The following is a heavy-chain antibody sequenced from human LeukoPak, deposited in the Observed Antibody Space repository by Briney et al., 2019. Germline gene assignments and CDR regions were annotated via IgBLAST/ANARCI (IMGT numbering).Heavy chain of an antibody. V-gene: IGHV3-53*01. CDR1: GFTVSSNY. D-gene: IGHD5-18*01. CDR3: ARVDTAMPVGAFDI. CDR2: IYSGGST. J-gene: IGHJ3*02. Sequence: GGSLRLSCAASGFTVSSNYMSWVRQAPGKGLEWVSVIYSGGSTYYADSVKGRFTISRDNSKNTLYLQMNSLRAEDTAVYYCARVDTAMPVGAFDIWGQGTMVTVSS.